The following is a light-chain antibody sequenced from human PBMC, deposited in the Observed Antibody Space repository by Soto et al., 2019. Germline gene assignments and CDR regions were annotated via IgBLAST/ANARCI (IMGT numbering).Light chain of an antibody. CDR3: QQYGSSSWT. CDR2: GAS. Sequence: EILLTQSPATLSLSPWERATLSCRASHSLSSSYLAWYQQKPGQAPRLLIYGASSRATGTPDRFSGSGSGTGFTLTISRLEPEDFAVYYCQQYGSSSWTFGQGTKVDIK. J-gene: IGKJ1*01. V-gene: IGKV3-20*01. CDR1: HSLSSSY.